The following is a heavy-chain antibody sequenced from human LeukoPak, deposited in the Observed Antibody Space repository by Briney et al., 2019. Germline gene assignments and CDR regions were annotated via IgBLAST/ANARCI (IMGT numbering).Heavy chain of an antibody. Sequence: SETLSLTCTVSGGSISSGSYYWSWIRQPAGKGLEWIGRIYTSGSTNYNPSLKSRVTISVDTSKNQFSLKLSSVTAADTAVYYCTRDPAFYGSGDWGQGTLVTVSS. CDR2: IYTSGST. CDR3: TRDPAFYGSGD. V-gene: IGHV4-61*02. J-gene: IGHJ4*02. CDR1: GGSISSGSYY. D-gene: IGHD3-10*01.